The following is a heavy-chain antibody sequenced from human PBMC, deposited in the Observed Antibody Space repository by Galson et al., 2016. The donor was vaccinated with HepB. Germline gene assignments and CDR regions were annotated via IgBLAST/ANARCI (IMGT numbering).Heavy chain of an antibody. V-gene: IGHV1-3*04. CDR1: GYMFSIYG. Sequence: CKASGYMFSIYGISWVRQAPGQRLEWMGWINIGNGNRKYSEKLQGRVTITRDTSASTVYMEVSSLRSEDTAVYYCLRWSGYPYDAFDIWGQGTMVTVSS. J-gene: IGHJ3*02. CDR3: LRWSGYPYDAFDI. D-gene: IGHD3-3*01. CDR2: INIGNGNR.